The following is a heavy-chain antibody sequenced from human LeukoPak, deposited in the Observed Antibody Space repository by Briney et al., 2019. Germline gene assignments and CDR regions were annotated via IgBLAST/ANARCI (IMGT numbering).Heavy chain of an antibody. J-gene: IGHJ2*01. CDR1: GGSICSYD. CDR2: IYYGGGT. Sequence: PSETLSLTCTVSGGSICSYDWSWIRHPPGKGLEWVGYIYYGGGTNYNPSLKSRVTIPVDTSKKQFSLKVNSVTAADTAVYYCARDSPGYGSSWYFDLWGRGTLVTVSS. CDR3: ARDSPGYGSSWYFDL. V-gene: IGHV4-59*01. D-gene: IGHD4-17*01.